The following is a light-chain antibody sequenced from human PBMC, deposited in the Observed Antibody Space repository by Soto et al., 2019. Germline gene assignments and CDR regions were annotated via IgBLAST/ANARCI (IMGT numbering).Light chain of an antibody. CDR2: DAS. CDR3: QQRSKT. Sequence: EVVLTQFPATLSLSPGEGATLSCRASQSVSDSLAWYQHKPGQPPRLLIYDASKRATGTPARFSGSGSGTDFTLTISIVEPEDSAVYYCQQRSKTFGQGTKLGI. J-gene: IGKJ2*01. V-gene: IGKV3-11*01. CDR1: QSVSDS.